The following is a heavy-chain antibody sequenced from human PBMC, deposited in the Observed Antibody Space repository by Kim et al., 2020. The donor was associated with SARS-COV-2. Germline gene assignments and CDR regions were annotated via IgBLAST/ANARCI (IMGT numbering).Heavy chain of an antibody. Sequence: GGSLRLSCAASGFTFSSYSMNWVRQAPGKGLEWVSSISSSSSYIYYADSVKGRFTISRDNAKNSLYLQMNSLRAEDTAVYYCARDRRGGVVIDYWGQGTLVTVSS. V-gene: IGHV3-21*01. CDR3: ARDRRGGVVIDY. D-gene: IGHD3-22*01. CDR1: GFTFSSYS. CDR2: ISSSSSYI. J-gene: IGHJ4*02.